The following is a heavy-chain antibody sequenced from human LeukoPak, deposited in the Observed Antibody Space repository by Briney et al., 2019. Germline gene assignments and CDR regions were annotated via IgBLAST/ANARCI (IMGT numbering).Heavy chain of an antibody. V-gene: IGHV1-69*05. D-gene: IGHD1-14*01. CDR1: GGTFSSYA. CDR2: IIPIFGTA. J-gene: IGHJ6*03. CDR3: AKNRDSHYYMDV. Sequence: SVKLSCKASGGTFSSYAISWVRQAPGQGLEWMGGIIPIFGTANYAQKFQGRVTITTDESTSTAYMELSSLRSEDTAVYYCAKNRDSHYYMDVWGKGTTVTVSS.